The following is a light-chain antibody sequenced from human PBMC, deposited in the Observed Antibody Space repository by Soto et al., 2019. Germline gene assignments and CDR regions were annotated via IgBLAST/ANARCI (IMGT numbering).Light chain of an antibody. J-gene: IGKJ5*01. CDR2: AAS. Sequence: IQMTQSPSSLSASVGDRVTITCRASQGIRNDLAWYQQKPGKAPKLLIYAASSLQSGVPSRFSGSGSGTDFTLTINRLQPEDFATYYCQQANSFPRTFGQGTRLEIK. CDR1: QGIRND. V-gene: IGKV1-6*01. CDR3: QQANSFPRT.